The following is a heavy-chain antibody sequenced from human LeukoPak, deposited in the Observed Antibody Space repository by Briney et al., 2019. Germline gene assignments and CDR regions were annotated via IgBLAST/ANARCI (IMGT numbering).Heavy chain of an antibody. CDR2: ISYDGTNK. D-gene: IGHD2-15*01. CDR3: AREFLPGGDNVVVVAGLDY. V-gene: IGHV3-30-3*01. CDR1: GFSFSNYA. J-gene: IGHJ4*02. Sequence: GGSLRLSCAASGFSFSNYAIHWVRQAPGKGLEWVAVISYDGTNKYYADSVKARFTISRDNSKNTLYLQMNSLTAEDTAVYFCAREFLPGGDNVVVVAGLDYWGQGTLVTVSS.